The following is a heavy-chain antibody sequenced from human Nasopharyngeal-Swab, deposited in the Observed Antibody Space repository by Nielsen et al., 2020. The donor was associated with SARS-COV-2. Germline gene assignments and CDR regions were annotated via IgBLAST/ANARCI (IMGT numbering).Heavy chain of an antibody. CDR3: AKDRDSGDDSDDYYHYYGMDV. CDR1: GFTFNTYA. J-gene: IGHJ6*02. Sequence: SQTLSCAASGFTFNTYAISWVRQAPGKGLEWVSVISGSDYSTKYADSVKGRFTISRDNSKNTVNLQMNSLRAEDTAIYYCAKDRDSGDDSDDYYHYYGMDVWGQGTTVTVSS. D-gene: IGHD5-12*01. CDR2: ISGSDYST. V-gene: IGHV3-23*01.